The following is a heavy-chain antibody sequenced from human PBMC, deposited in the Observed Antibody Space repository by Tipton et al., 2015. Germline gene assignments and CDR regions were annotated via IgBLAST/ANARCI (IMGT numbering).Heavy chain of an antibody. CDR1: GGSVTSNNYF. V-gene: IGHV4-61*01. Sequence: TLSLTCSVSGGSVTSNNYFWSWIRQPPGKGIAWIGYICHSRSTSYNPSLRSRVFISIDTSKNQFSLKLNSVTAADTAVYYCARGGAGYYYDSVGYLSWGQGTLVTVSS. CDR3: ARGGAGYYYDSVGYLS. CDR2: ICHSRST. D-gene: IGHD3-22*01. J-gene: IGHJ5*02.